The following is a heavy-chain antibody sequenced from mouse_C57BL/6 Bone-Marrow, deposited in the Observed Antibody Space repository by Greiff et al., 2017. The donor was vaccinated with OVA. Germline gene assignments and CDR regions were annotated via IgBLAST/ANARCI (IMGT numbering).Heavy chain of an antibody. CDR2: INPNNGGT. V-gene: IGHV1-22*01. CDR1: GYTFTDYN. CDR3: ARSYYDYDRYYFDY. J-gene: IGHJ2*01. Sequence: EVQLQESGPELVKPGASVKMSCKASGYTFTDYNMHWVKQSHGKSLEWIGYINPNNGGTSYNQKFKGKATLTVNKSSSTAYMELRSLTSEDSAVYYCARSYYDYDRYYFDYWGQGTTLTVSS. D-gene: IGHD2-4*01.